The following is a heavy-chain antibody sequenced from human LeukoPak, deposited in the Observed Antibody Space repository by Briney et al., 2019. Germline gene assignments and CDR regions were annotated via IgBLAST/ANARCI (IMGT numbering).Heavy chain of an antibody. CDR2: IYHSGST. CDR1: GYSISSGYY. D-gene: IGHD3-3*01. V-gene: IGHV4-38-2*02. J-gene: IGHJ4*02. CDR3: AREGYDFWSGYYPNSNGGDFDY. Sequence: PSETLSLTCTVSGYSISSGYYWGWIRQPPGKGLEWIGGIYHSGSTYYNPSLKSRVTISVDTSKNQFSLKLSSVTAADTAVYYCAREGYDFWSGYYPNSNGGDFDYWGQGTLVTVSS.